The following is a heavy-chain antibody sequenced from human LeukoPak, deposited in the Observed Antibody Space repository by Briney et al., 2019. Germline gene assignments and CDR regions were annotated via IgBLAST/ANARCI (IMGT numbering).Heavy chain of an antibody. D-gene: IGHD6-19*01. V-gene: IGHV3-48*01. J-gene: IGHJ4*02. Sequence: GGSLRLSCAASGFTFSSYWMNWVRQAPGKGLEWVSYISSSSSTIYYADSVKGRFTISRDNAKNSLYLQMNSLRAEDTAVYYCASSTAVTFFDYWGQGTLVTVSS. CDR3: ASSTAVTFFDY. CDR1: GFTFSSYW. CDR2: ISSSSSTI.